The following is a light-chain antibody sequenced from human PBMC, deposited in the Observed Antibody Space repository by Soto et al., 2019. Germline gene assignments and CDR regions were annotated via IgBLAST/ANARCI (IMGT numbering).Light chain of an antibody. Sequence: QSALTQPASVSGSPGQSITISCPGTSSDVGGYNYVSWYQQHPGKAPKLMIYDVSNRPSGVSNRFSGSKSGNTASLTISGLQAEDEADDYCSSYTSSSTLVFGGGTKLTVL. J-gene: IGLJ2*01. V-gene: IGLV2-14*01. CDR3: SSYTSSSTLV. CDR2: DVS. CDR1: SSDVGGYNY.